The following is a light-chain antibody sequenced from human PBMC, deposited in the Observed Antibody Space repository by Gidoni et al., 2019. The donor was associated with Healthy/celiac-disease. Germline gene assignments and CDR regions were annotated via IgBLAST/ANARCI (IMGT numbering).Light chain of an antibody. CDR3: QQSYSTLCS. V-gene: IGKV1-39*01. J-gene: IGKJ2*04. Sequence: DIQMTQSPSSLSASVGDRVTITCRASQSISSYLNWYQQKPGKAPKLLIYAASSLQSGVPSRFSGSGSGTDFTLTISSRQPEDFATYYCQQSYSTLCSFXXXTKLEIK. CDR2: AAS. CDR1: QSISSY.